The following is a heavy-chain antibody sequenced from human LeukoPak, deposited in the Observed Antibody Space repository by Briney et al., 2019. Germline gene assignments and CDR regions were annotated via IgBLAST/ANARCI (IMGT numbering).Heavy chain of an antibody. CDR1: GFTFSSYG. CDR3: ANTGFDS. CDR2: IRYDGSNK. J-gene: IGHJ4*02. V-gene: IGHV3-30*02. D-gene: IGHD1-14*01. Sequence: GGSLRLSRAASGFTFSSYGLHWVRQAPGKGLEWVAFIRYDGSNKYYADSVKGRFTISRDNSKNTLYLQMNSLRAEDTAVYYCANTGFDSWGQGTLVTVSS.